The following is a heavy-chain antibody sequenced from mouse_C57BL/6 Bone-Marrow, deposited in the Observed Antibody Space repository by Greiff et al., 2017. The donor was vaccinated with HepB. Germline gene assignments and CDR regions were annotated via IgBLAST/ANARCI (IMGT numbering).Heavy chain of an antibody. D-gene: IGHD1-1*02. J-gene: IGHJ3*01. CDR2: INPSSGYT. CDR1: GYTFTSYT. Sequence: VQLQQSGAELARPGASVKMSCKASGYTFTSYTMHWVKQRPGQGLEWIGYINPSSGYTKYNQKFKYKATLTADKSSSTAYMQLSSLTSEESAVYYCARYGGEGFAYWGQGTLVTVSA. CDR3: ARYGGEGFAY. V-gene: IGHV1-4*01.